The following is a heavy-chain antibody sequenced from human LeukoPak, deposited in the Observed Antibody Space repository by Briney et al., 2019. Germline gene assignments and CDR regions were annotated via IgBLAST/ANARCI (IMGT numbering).Heavy chain of an antibody. Sequence: PGGSLRLSCAASGFTFSAYSMHWVRQAPGKGLEWVSSISDSSSYIYYADSVKGRFTISRDNAKNSLYLQMNSLRAEDTAVYYCARDSDDSSGYSSWGQGTLVTVSS. CDR2: ISDSSSYI. V-gene: IGHV3-21*04. CDR1: GFTFSAYS. D-gene: IGHD3-22*01. J-gene: IGHJ5*02. CDR3: ARDSDDSSGYSS.